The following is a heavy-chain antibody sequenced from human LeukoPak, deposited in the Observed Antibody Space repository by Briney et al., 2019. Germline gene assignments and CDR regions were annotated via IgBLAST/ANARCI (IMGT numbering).Heavy chain of an antibody. CDR1: GYSFTSYW. CDR2: IYPGDSDT. Sequence: GESLKISCKGSGYSFTSYWIGWVRQMPRKGLEWMGIIYPGDSDTRYSPSFQGQVTISADKSISTAYLQWSSLKASDTAMYYCARLLSESSGWVPGIDYWGQGTLVTVSS. J-gene: IGHJ4*02. D-gene: IGHD6-19*01. V-gene: IGHV5-51*01. CDR3: ARLLSESSGWVPGIDY.